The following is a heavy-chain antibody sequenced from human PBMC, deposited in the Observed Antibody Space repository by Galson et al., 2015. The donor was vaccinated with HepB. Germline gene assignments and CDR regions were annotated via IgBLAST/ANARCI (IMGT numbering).Heavy chain of an antibody. Sequence: SLRLSCAASGFTFRSYGMHWVRQAPGKGLEWVAVISYDGSNKYYADSVKGRFTISRDNSKNTLYLQMNSLTAEDTAVYYCAKDQKIGSGSYYVMDVWFQGTPFTVYS. J-gene: IGHJ6*02. V-gene: IGHV3-30*18. CDR3: AKDQKIGSGSYYVMDV. CDR1: GFTFRSYG. CDR2: ISYDGSNK. D-gene: IGHD3-3*01.